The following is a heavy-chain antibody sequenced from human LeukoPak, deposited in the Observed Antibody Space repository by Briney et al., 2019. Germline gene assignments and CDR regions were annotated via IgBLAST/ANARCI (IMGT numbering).Heavy chain of an antibody. CDR3: AKESGKFDY. CDR2: ISGDGVST. J-gene: IGHJ4*02. Sequence: GGSLRLSCVASGLPIADFAMHWARQAPGKGLEWVSLISGDGVSTFYADSVKGRFSISRDNSKNSLYLEMNSLRTEDAAMYYCAKESGKFDYWGQGTLVAVSS. V-gene: IGHV3-43*02. CDR1: GLPIADFA.